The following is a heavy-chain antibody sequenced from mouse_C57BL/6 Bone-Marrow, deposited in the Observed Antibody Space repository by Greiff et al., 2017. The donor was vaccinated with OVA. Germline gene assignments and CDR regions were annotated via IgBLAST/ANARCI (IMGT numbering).Heavy chain of an antibody. CDR3: ARVGEGGSYFDY. J-gene: IGHJ2*01. Sequence: EVQRVESGGGLVKPGGSLKLSCAASGFTFSSYAMSWVRQTPEKRLEWVATISGGGSYTYYPDNVKGRFTISRDNAKNNVYLQMSHLKAEDTAMYSCARVGEGGSYFDYWGQGTTLTVSS. CDR1: GFTFSSYA. V-gene: IGHV5-4*01. D-gene: IGHD2-13*01. CDR2: ISGGGSYT.